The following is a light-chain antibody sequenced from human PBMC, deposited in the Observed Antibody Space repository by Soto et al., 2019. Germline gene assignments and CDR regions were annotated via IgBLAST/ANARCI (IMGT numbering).Light chain of an antibody. CDR2: GAS. Sequence: EVVMTQSPATLSVSPGERATLSCRASQSVINHLAWSQQKPGQPPRLLISGASTRAAGIPARFSGSGSGTELPLTISSLQSEDFAVYYCQQYNNWPQAFGQGNRV. J-gene: IGKJ1*01. CDR1: QSVINH. V-gene: IGKV3-15*01. CDR3: QQYNNWPQA.